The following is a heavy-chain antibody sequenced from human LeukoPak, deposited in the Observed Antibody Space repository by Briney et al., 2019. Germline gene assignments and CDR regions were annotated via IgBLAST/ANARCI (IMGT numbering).Heavy chain of an antibody. Sequence: SVKVSCKASGGTFSNYGISWVRQAPGQGPEWMGGIIPMFGIADYAQQFQGRVTITVDESTSTAYMELSCLKSEDTAVYYCAESVGPTQNWFYPWGQGSLVTVSS. J-gene: IGHJ5*02. V-gene: IGHV1-69*13. D-gene: IGHD3-10*01. CDR3: AESVGPTQNWFYP. CDR2: IIPMFGIA. CDR1: GGTFSNYG.